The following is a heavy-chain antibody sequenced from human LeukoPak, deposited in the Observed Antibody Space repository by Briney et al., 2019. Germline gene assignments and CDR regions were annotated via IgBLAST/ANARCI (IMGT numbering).Heavy chain of an antibody. D-gene: IGHD3-3*01. V-gene: IGHV3-30*04. CDR2: ISYDGSNK. J-gene: IGHJ4*02. Sequence: GGSLRLSGAASGFTFSSYAMHWVRQAPGKGLEWVAVISYDGSNKYYADSVKGRFTISRDNSKNTLYLQMNSLRAEDTAVYYCARGVNYYDFWSGTPNFDYWGQGTLVTVSS. CDR3: ARGVNYYDFWSGTPNFDY. CDR1: GFTFSSYA.